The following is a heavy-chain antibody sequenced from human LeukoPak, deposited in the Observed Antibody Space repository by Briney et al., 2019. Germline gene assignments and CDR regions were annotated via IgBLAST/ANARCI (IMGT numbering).Heavy chain of an antibody. J-gene: IGHJ3*02. CDR2: MSWNSGSI. CDR3: AKGNRYDSSVYFLYDAFDM. CDR1: GFTFDDYA. Sequence: GGSLRLSCAASGFTFDDYAMHWVRQAPGKGLEWVSGMSWNSGSIGYADSVKGRFTISSDNAKNSLYLQMNSLRAEDTALYYCAKGNRYDSSVYFLYDAFDMWGQGTMVTVFS. V-gene: IGHV3-9*01. D-gene: IGHD3-22*01.